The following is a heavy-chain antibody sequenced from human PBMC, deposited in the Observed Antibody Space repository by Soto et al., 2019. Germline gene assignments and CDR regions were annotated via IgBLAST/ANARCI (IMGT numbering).Heavy chain of an antibody. V-gene: IGHV1-69*12. CDR1: GGTFSSYA. J-gene: IGHJ6*02. D-gene: IGHD2-2*01. CDR2: IIPIFDTA. Sequence: QVQLVQSGAEVKKPGSSVKVSCKASGGTFSSYAISWVRQAPGQGLEWMGGIIPIFDTANYAQKFQGRVTATADESTSTAYMERSSLRSEDTAVYYCARHDCSSTSCYYYYCYGMDVWGQGTTVTVSS. CDR3: ARHDCSSTSCYYYYCYGMDV.